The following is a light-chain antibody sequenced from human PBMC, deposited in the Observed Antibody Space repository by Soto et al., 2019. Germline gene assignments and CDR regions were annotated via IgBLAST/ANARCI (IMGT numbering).Light chain of an antibody. CDR2: EVS. CDR3: NSYTGSNNFAV. Sequence: QSALTQPPSASGSPGQSVTISCTGTSSDVGAYNYVSWYQQHPGKAPKLMIYEVSKRPSGVPDRFSGSKSGNTASLTVSGLQAEDEADYYCNSYTGSNNFAVFGGGTKVTVL. J-gene: IGLJ2*01. V-gene: IGLV2-8*01. CDR1: SSDVGAYNY.